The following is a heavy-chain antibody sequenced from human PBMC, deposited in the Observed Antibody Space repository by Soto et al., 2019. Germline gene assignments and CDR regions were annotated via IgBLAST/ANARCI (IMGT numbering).Heavy chain of an antibody. D-gene: IGHD3-3*01. V-gene: IGHV2-26*01. CDR1: GFSLSNARMG. Sequence: QVTLKESGPVLVKPTETLTLTCTVSGFSLSNARMGVSWIRQPPGKALEWLAHIFSNDEKSYSTSLKSRLTISKDTSKSQVVLTMTNMDPVDTATYYCARIDFWSGYNRYWGQGTLVTVSS. J-gene: IGHJ4*02. CDR2: IFSNDEK. CDR3: ARIDFWSGYNRY.